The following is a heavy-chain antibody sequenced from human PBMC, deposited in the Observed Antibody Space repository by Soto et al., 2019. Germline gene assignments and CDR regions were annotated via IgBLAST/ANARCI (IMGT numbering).Heavy chain of an antibody. Sequence: SETLSLTCAVYGGSFSGYYWSWIRQPPGKGLEWIGEINHSGSTNYNPSLKSRVTISVDTSKNQFSLKLSSVTAADTAVYYCARRFSTIFGVVRALGLDYWGQGTLVTVSS. V-gene: IGHV4-34*01. J-gene: IGHJ4*02. CDR2: INHSGST. D-gene: IGHD3-3*01. CDR1: GGSFSGYY. CDR3: ARRFSTIFGVVRALGLDY.